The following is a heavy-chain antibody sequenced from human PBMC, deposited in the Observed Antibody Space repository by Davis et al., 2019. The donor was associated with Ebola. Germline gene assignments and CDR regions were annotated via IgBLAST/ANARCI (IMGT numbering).Heavy chain of an antibody. Sequence: ASVKVSCKASGYTFTSYDINWVRQATGQGLEWMGWMNPNSGNTGYAQKFQGRVTMTRNTSISTAYMELSSLRSEDTAVYYCAKAAYSSGWLVDFYYYYGMDVWGQGTTVTVSS. D-gene: IGHD6-19*01. V-gene: IGHV1-8*01. CDR2: MNPNSGNT. CDR1: GYTFTSYD. CDR3: AKAAYSSGWLVDFYYYYGMDV. J-gene: IGHJ6*02.